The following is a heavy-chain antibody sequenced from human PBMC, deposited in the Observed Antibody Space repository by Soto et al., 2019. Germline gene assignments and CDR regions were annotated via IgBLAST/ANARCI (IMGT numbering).Heavy chain of an antibody. CDR3: AKDRDDYRNYVFDY. J-gene: IGHJ4*02. CDR1: GFTFTNYA. V-gene: IGHV3-23*01. CDR2: SSGSGSGGST. D-gene: IGHD4-4*01. Sequence: EVQLLESGGGLVQPGGSLRLSCAASGFTFTNYAMTWVRQAPGKGLEWVSISSGSGSGGSTNYADSVKGRFTISRDNSQNTLYLQRNSLRVEDTAVYYCAKDRDDYRNYVFDYWGQGTLVTVSS.